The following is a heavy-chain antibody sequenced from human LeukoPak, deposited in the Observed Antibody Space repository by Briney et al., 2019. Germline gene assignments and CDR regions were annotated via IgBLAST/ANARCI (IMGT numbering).Heavy chain of an antibody. J-gene: IGHJ3*02. CDR2: ISTNGDIT. D-gene: IGHD3-10*01. CDR3: VKDRSISMARGVIPFSAFDI. Sequence: GGSLRLSCSASGFTFSTYAMHWVRQAPGKGLEYVSAISTNGDITYYADSMKGRFTISRDNSKNTLFLQMSSLRPEDTAVYYCVKDRSISMARGVIPFSAFDIWGHGTMVTVSS. V-gene: IGHV3-64D*06. CDR1: GFTFSTYA.